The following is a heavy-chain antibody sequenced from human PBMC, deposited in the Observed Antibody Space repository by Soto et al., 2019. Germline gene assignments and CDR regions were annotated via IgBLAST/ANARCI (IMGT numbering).Heavy chain of an antibody. CDR3: AKTAADYYGSGSRAPISYYYCLDC. V-gene: IGHV1-18*01. J-gene: IGHJ6*02. CDR1: GCPFTSYG. Sequence: ASVKVSCKASGCPFTSYGATWVRQAPGQGPEWMGWISCYNGKTNYAQNLQGRVPMTTATCTSTACMELRSRRSDDTPVCHCAKTAADYYGSGSRAPISYYYCLDCWGQVPTVTVSS. CDR2: ISCYNGKT. D-gene: IGHD3-10*01.